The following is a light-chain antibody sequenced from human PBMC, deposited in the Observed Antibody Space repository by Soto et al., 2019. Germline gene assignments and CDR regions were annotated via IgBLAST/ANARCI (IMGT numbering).Light chain of an antibody. CDR1: SGHSSYA. V-gene: IGLV4-69*01. Sequence: QLVQTQSPSASASLGASVKLTCTLSSGHSSYAIAWHQQQPEKGPRFLMKLNSDGSHNKGDGIPDRFSGSSSGAERHLTISSLQSEDEADYYCQTWGTGILVFGGGTKLTVL. CDR2: LNSDGSH. CDR3: QTWGTGILV. J-gene: IGLJ2*01.